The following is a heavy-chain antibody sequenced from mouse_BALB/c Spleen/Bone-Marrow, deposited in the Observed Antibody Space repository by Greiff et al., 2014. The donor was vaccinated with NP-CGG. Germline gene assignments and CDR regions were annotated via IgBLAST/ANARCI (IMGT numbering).Heavy chain of an antibody. J-gene: IGHJ3*01. D-gene: IGHD2-10*02. CDR3: TFLVKEDFAY. V-gene: IGHV1-5*01. CDR1: GYSFSSYW. Sequence: VQLQQSGTVLARPGGSVEMSCKGSGYSFSSYWMHWGKQRAGQGLEWIGAFYPGNSDTTYNQRFKGKAKLTAVTSASTAYMELSGLTNEDSAVYYCTFLVKEDFAYWGQGTLVTVSA. CDR2: FYPGNSDT.